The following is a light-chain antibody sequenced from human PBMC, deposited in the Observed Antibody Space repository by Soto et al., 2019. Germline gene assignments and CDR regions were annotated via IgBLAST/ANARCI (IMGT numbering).Light chain of an antibody. CDR1: QSVYNN. CDR3: QQRGKWPST. Sequence: EIVMTQSPATLSVSPGERATLSCRASQSVYNNLAWYQQKPGQAPRLLIYGASTRATGIPARFSGSGSGTEFTLTISSLQSEDFAVYYCQQRGKWPSTFGPGTKVEMK. CDR2: GAS. J-gene: IGKJ2*02. V-gene: IGKV3-15*01.